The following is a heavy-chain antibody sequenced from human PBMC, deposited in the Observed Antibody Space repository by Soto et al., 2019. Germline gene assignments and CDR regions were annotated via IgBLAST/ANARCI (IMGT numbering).Heavy chain of an antibody. CDR3: ARGALGYDFWSGYLIDY. J-gene: IGHJ4*02. CDR2: ISSSSSYI. D-gene: IGHD3-3*01. V-gene: IGHV3-21*01. CDR1: GFTFSSYS. Sequence: EVQLVESGGGLVKPGGSLRLSCAASGFTFSSYSMNWVRQAPGKGLEWVSSISSSSSYIYYADSVKGRFTISRDNAKNSLYLQMNSLRAEDTAVYYCARGALGYDFWSGYLIDYRGQGTLVTVSS.